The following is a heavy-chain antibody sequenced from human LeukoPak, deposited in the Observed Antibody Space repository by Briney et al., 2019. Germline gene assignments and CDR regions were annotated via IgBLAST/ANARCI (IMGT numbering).Heavy chain of an antibody. V-gene: IGHV3-9*01. CDR2: ISWNSGSI. J-gene: IGHJ4*02. CDR1: GFTFDDYA. CDR3: ARDDVVVGFMVDY. Sequence: GGSLRLSCAASGFTFDDYAMHWVRQAPGKGLEWVSGISWNSGSIGYADSVKGRFTISRDNAKNSLYLQMNSLRDEDTAVYYCARDDVVVGFMVDYWGQGTLVTVSS. D-gene: IGHD2-15*01.